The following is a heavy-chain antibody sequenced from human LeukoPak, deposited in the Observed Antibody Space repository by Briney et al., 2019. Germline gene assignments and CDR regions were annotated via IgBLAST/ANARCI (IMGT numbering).Heavy chain of an antibody. CDR1: GFTFISYS. Sequence: GGSLRLSCGASGFTFISYSMSWVRQAPGKGLEWVSSISSSGSYKYYADSVKGRFTISRDNAKNTLYLQMHSLRTEDTAVYYCARERQLVYFDYWGQGTLVTVSS. D-gene: IGHD5-24*01. V-gene: IGHV3-21*04. CDR3: ARERQLVYFDY. CDR2: ISSSGSYK. J-gene: IGHJ4*02.